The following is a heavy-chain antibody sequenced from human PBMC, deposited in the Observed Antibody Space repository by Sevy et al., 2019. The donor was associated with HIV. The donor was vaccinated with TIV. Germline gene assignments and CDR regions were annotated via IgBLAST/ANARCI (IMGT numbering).Heavy chain of an antibody. V-gene: IGHV4-31*03. CDR1: GGSISSGGYY. Sequence: SETLSLTCTVSGGSISSGGYYWSWIRQHPGKGLEWIGYINYSGSTYYNPSLKSRVTISVDTSKNQFSLKLCSVTAADTAVYYCARDRSTAFGIWGQGTMVSVSS. CDR3: ARDRSTAFGI. CDR2: INYSGST. J-gene: IGHJ3*02.